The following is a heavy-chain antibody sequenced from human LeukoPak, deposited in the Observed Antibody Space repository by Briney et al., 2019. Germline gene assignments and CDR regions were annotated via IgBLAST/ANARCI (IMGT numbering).Heavy chain of an antibody. V-gene: IGHV3-30*04. D-gene: IGHD2-21*02. CDR2: ISYDGSNK. CDR3: ARERPGDCSFDY. Sequence: GGSLRLSCAASGFTFSSCAMHWVRQAPGKGLEWVAVISYDGSNKYYADSVKGRFTISRDNSKNTLYLQMNSLRAEDTAVYYCARERPGDCSFDYWGQGTLVTVSS. J-gene: IGHJ4*02. CDR1: GFTFSSCA.